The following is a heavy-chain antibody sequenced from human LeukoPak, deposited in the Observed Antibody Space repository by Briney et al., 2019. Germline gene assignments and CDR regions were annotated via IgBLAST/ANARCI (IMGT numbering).Heavy chain of an antibody. V-gene: IGHV3-30*01. CDR3: ARVKEAATIDY. CDR1: GFTFSSYA. J-gene: IGHJ4*02. Sequence: GGSLRLSCAASGFTFSSYAMHWVRQAPGKGLEWVAVISYDGSNKYYADSVKGRFTISRDNSKNTLYLQMNSLRAEDTAVYYCARVKEAATIDYWGQGTLVTVSS. CDR2: ISYDGSNK. D-gene: IGHD6-25*01.